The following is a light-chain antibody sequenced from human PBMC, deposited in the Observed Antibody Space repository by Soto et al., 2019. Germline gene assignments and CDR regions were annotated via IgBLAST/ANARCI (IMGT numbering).Light chain of an antibody. Sequence: EIVMTQSPVTLSVSPGESATLSCRASQSVSSNLVWYQQKPGQAPRLLIYGASTRATGIPARFSGRGSATDFTLTISSLQSEDCAVYYCQQCNDWPHTFGQGTKLEIK. V-gene: IGKV3-15*01. J-gene: IGKJ2*01. CDR2: GAS. CDR3: QQCNDWPHT. CDR1: QSVSSN.